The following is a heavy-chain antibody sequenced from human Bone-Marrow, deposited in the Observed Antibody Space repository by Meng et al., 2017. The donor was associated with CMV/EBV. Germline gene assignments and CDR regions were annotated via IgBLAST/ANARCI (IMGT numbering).Heavy chain of an antibody. CDR2: IRFDGSNK. CDR3: APLGYCRSASCYREDY. D-gene: IGHD2-2*02. CDR1: GFRFSTYG. Sequence: GESLKISCSASGFRFSTYGMHWVRQAPGKVLEWVAFIRFDGSNKYYTEAVKGRFTISRDNSKNTLYLQMNNLRAEDTAVYYCAPLGYCRSASCYREDYWVQGTLVTVSS. V-gene: IGHV3-30*02. J-gene: IGHJ4*02.